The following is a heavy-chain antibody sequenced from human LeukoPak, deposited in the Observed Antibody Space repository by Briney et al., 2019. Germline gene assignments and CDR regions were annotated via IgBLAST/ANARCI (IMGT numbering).Heavy chain of an antibody. CDR1: GYTFTGYY. CDR2: INPNSGGT. V-gene: IGHV1-2*02. Sequence: GASVKVSCKASGYTFTGYYMHWVRQAPGQGLEWMGWINPNSGGTKYAQNFQGRVTMTRDTSISTAYMELSRLRSDDTAVYYCARGPDYGGTIDYWGQGTLVTVSS. J-gene: IGHJ4*02. CDR3: ARGPDYGGTIDY. D-gene: IGHD4-23*01.